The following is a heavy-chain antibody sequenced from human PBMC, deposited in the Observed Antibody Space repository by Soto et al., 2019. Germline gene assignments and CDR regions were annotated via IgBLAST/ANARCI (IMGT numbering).Heavy chain of an antibody. CDR1: GFIFSDYG. CDR3: AKDGRTAAFDY. D-gene: IGHD6-13*01. Sequence: QVQLVESGGGVVQPGRSLRLSCAASGFIFSDYGMHWVRQAPGKGLEWVTLMSYDGSKEYYADSVKGRFTISRDNSKNTISLHINSLSAEDSAVYYCAKDGRTAAFDYWGQGTLVIVSS. V-gene: IGHV3-30*18. J-gene: IGHJ4*02. CDR2: MSYDGSKE.